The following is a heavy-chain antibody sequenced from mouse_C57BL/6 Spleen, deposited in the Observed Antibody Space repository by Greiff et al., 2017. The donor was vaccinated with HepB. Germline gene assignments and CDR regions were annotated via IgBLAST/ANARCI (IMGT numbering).Heavy chain of an antibody. V-gene: IGHV1-82*01. Sequence: VQLQQSGPELVKPGASVKISCKASGYAFSSSWMNWVKQRPGKGLEWIGRIYPGDGDTNYNGKFKGKATLTADKYSSTAYMQLSSLTSEDSAVYFCAREGGSSQSWFAYWGQGTLVTVSA. J-gene: IGHJ3*01. D-gene: IGHD1-1*01. CDR3: AREGGSSQSWFAY. CDR1: GYAFSSSW. CDR2: IYPGDGDT.